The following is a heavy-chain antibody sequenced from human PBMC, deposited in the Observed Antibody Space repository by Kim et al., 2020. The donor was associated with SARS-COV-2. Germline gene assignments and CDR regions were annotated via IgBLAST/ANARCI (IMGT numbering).Heavy chain of an antibody. V-gene: IGHV4-39*01. D-gene: IGHD5-18*01. CDR3: ARQSMATITPDYFDN. CDR1: GGSISSSSYY. Sequence: SETLSLTCSVSGGSISSSSYYWGWIRQPPGKGLEWIGSIHLSGTTYSKPSLKSRVTISLDTSKNQFSLKLNSVSAADTAVYYCARQSMATITPDYFDNWG. J-gene: IGHJ4*01. CDR2: IHLSGTT.